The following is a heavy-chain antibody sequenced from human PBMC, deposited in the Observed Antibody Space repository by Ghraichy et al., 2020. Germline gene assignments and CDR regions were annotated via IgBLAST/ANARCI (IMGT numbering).Heavy chain of an antibody. CDR2: IYHNGNT. Sequence: GSLSLTCTVSGYSISSGYFWGWIRQPPGKGLEFIGSIYHNGNTYYNPSLKSRVTLSLDTSQNHFSLKLSSVTVADTAVYYCARPEDSGWYYFDFWGQGVLVTVSS. V-gene: IGHV4-38-2*02. CDR3: ARPEDSGWYYFDF. D-gene: IGHD6-19*01. CDR1: GYSISSGYF. J-gene: IGHJ4*02.